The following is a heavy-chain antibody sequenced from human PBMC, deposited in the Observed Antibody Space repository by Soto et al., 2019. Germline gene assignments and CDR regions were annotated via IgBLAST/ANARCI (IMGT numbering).Heavy chain of an antibody. J-gene: IGHJ4*02. CDR1: GGSFSSSTYF. CDR2: ISYSGST. D-gene: IGHD6-19*01. CDR3: ARHVNGRLVYIDY. Sequence: QLLLQESGTGLVKPSETLSLTCTVSGGSFSSSTYFWGWIRQPPGKGLEWIGSISYSGSTYSNPSLKSRVTMSVDTSKNQFSLKLSSVTATDTAVYYCARHVNGRLVYIDYWGRGTLVTVSS. V-gene: IGHV4-39*01.